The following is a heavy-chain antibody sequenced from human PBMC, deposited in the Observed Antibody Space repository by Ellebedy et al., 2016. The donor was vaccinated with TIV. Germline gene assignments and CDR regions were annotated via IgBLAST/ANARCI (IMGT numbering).Heavy chain of an antibody. CDR1: GFSFRSYW. D-gene: IGHD4-17*01. CDR3: ARRGSYGDYAVQINSWFDT. J-gene: IGHJ5*01. CDR2: IYQDGGVQ. Sequence: GESLKISCAASGFSFRSYWMSWVRQAPGKGLEWVANIYQDGGVQYYVDSVKGRFTISRDNADNSLFLQMNSLRAEDTAVYYCARRGSYGDYAVQINSWFDTWGQGTVVTVSS. V-gene: IGHV3-7*01.